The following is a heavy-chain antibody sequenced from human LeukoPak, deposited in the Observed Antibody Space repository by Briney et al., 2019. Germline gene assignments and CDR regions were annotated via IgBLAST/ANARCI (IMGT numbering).Heavy chain of an antibody. CDR3: ARGLGPGWPNYLDY. CDR1: GYTFTSYY. V-gene: IGHV1-46*01. Sequence: ASVKVSCKASGYTFTSYYIHWVRQAPGQGLEWMGIINPSGGSISYAQKFQGRVTMTRDPSTSTVYMELSSLRSEDTAVYYCARGLGPGWPNYLDYWGQGTLVTVSS. CDR2: INPSGGSI. J-gene: IGHJ4*02. D-gene: IGHD3-16*01.